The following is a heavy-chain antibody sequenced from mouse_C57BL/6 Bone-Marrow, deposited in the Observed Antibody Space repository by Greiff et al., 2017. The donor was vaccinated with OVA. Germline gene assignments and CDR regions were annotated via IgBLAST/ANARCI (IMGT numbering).Heavy chain of an antibody. V-gene: IGHV1-69*01. CDR2: IDPSDSYT. CDR1: GYTFTSYW. D-gene: IGHD1-1*01. J-gene: IGHJ4*01. CDR3: ARRDYGSSSFYAMDY. Sequence: QVQLKQPGAELVMPGASVKLSCKASGYTFTSYWMHWVKQRPEQGLEWIGEIDPSDSYTNYNQKFKGKSTLTVDKSSRTAYMQLSRLTSEDSAVYYCARRDYGSSSFYAMDYWGQGTSVTVSS.